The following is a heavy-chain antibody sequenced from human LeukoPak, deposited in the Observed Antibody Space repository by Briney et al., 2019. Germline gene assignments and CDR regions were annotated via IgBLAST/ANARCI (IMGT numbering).Heavy chain of an antibody. CDR3: AREQWAYRSYYDSSGYHDY. V-gene: IGHV4-39*02. CDR2: IFSGGNT. J-gene: IGHJ4*02. D-gene: IGHD3-22*01. CDR1: GVSISNSRSF. Sequence: PSETLSLTCTVSGVSISNSRSFWGWIRQPPGKGLEWIVSIFSGGNTYYNPSLSSRVSISIDMSKNHFSLKLTSVTAADTAVYYCAREQWAYRSYYDSSGYHDYWGQGTLVTVSS.